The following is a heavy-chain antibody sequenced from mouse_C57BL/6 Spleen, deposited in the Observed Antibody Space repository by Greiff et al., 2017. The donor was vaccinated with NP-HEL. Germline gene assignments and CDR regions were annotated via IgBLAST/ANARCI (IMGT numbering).Heavy chain of an antibody. Sequence: QVQLQQPGTELVKPGASVKLSCKASGYTFTSYWMHWVKQRPGQGLEWIGNINPSNGGTNYNEKFKSKATLTVDKSSSTAYMQLSSLTSEDSAVYYCARSFLYSNYLYYAMDYWGQGTSVTVSS. CDR3: ARSFLYSNYLYYAMDY. V-gene: IGHV1-53*01. CDR2: INPSNGGT. D-gene: IGHD2-5*01. J-gene: IGHJ4*01. CDR1: GYTFTSYW.